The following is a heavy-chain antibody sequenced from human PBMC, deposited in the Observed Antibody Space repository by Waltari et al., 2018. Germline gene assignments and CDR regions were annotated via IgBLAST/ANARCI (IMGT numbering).Heavy chain of an antibody. V-gene: IGHV3-7*04. J-gene: IGHJ4*02. CDR1: GFTFSNFW. CDR3: QRGDY. CDR2: RNQDGSGE. Sequence: EVQLVESGGGLVQPGGSLRLSCAASGFTFSNFWVSWARQASGKGLDWVANRNQDGSGEYYVDSVKCRFTITRDNVRNSLYLQMNSLRAEDTAVYYCQRGDYWGQGTLVTVSS.